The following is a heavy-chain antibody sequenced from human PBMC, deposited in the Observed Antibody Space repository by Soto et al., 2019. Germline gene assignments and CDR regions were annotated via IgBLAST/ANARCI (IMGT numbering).Heavy chain of an antibody. CDR1: GYTFTSYA. CDR3: AREVTMINWFDP. D-gene: IGHD3-22*01. CDR2: INAGNGNT. V-gene: IGHV1-3*01. Sequence: ASVKVSCKASGYTFTSYAMHWVRQAPGQRLEWMGWINAGNGNTKYSQKFQGRVTITRDTSASTAYMELSSLRSEDTAVYYCAREVTMINWFDPWSQGTLVTVSS. J-gene: IGHJ5*02.